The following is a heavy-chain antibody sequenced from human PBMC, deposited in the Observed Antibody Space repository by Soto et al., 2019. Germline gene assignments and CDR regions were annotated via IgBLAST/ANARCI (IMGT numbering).Heavy chain of an antibody. CDR3: ARLIVEVPAARVKTGFDP. V-gene: IGHV4-34*01. J-gene: IGHJ5*02. Sequence: PSETLSLTCAVYGGSFSGYYWSWIRQPPGKGLEWIGEINHSGSTNYNPSLKSRVTISVDTSKNQFSLKLSSVTAADTAVYYCARLIVEVPAARVKTGFDPGGEETLVTFSS. D-gene: IGHD2-2*01. CDR2: INHSGST. CDR1: GGSFSGYY.